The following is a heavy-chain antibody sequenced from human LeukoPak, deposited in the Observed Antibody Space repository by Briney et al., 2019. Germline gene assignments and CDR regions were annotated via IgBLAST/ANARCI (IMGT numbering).Heavy chain of an antibody. CDR1: GFTFSTYW. Sequence: GGSLRLSCAASGFTFSTYWMHWVRQAPGKGLVWVSRIKSDGSTNYADSVKGRFTVSRDNAKNTVSLQMNSLRPEDTGVYYCARAPSEIGGYYPEYFRHWGQGTLVTVSS. J-gene: IGHJ1*01. D-gene: IGHD3-22*01. CDR2: IKSDGST. V-gene: IGHV3-74*01. CDR3: ARAPSEIGGYYPEYFRH.